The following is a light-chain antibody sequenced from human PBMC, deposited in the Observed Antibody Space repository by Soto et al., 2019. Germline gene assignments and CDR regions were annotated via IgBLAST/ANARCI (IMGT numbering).Light chain of an antibody. CDR3: QQYDNWPSVT. CDR1: QSVGRS. Sequence: IVMTQSPATLSVSPGERATLSCSASQSVGRSLAWYQQKPGQAPRLLIYGTSARATGIPATFSGSGSGTEFTLTISSLKPADFAIYYCQQYDNWPSVTFGGGTKVDIK. V-gene: IGKV3-15*01. J-gene: IGKJ4*01. CDR2: GTS.